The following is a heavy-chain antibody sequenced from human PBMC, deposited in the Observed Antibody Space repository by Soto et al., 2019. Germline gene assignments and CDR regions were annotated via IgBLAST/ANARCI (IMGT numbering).Heavy chain of an antibody. V-gene: IGHV1-8*01. CDR2: MNPNSGNT. CDR3: ARGATMMTDAFDI. CDR1: GYTFTSYD. D-gene: IGHD3-22*01. J-gene: IGHJ3*02. Sequence: WASVKVSCKASGYTFTSYDINWVRQATGQGLEWMGWMNPNSGNTGYAQKFQGRVTMTRNTSISTAYMELSSLRSEDTAVYYCARGATMMTDAFDIWGQGTMVTVSS.